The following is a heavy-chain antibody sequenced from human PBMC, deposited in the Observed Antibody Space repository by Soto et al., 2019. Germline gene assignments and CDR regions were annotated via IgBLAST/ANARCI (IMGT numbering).Heavy chain of an antibody. J-gene: IGHJ5*02. V-gene: IGHV4-39*01. Sequence: QLQLQESGPGLVKPSETLSLTCTVSGGSISSRGYYWGWIRQPPGKGLAWMGTIYYSGSTYYNPSLKSRVTLSVDTSKNQFSLKLSSVPAADTAVYYCATSNWFDPWGQGTLVTVSS. CDR3: ATSNWFDP. CDR2: IYYSGST. CDR1: GGSISSRGYY.